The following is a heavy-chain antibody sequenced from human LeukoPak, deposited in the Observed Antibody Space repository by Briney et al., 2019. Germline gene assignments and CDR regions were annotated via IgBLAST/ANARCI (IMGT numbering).Heavy chain of an antibody. CDR3: AKVRRSAEYFQH. V-gene: IGHV3-23*01. Sequence: GGSLRLSCAASGFTFSNAWMSWVRQAPGKGLEWVSAISGSGGSTYYADSVKGRFTISRDNSKNTLYLQMNSLRAEDTAVYYCAKVRRSAEYFQHWGQGTLVTVSS. CDR2: ISGSGGST. CDR1: GFTFSNAW. J-gene: IGHJ1*01.